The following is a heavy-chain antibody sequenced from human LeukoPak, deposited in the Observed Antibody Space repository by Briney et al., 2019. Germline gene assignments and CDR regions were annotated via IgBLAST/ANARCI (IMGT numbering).Heavy chain of an antibody. D-gene: IGHD3-16*01. CDR2: ISGSTTTI. V-gene: IGHV3-48*01. CDR1: GFSFSSYS. Sequence: GGSLRLSCAASGFSFSSYSMNWVRQAPGKGLEWVSYISGSTTTIYYADSMRGRFAISRDNAKNSLYLQMHSLRAEDTAVYYCARVLYDYVWGSPDYWGQGTLVTVSS. CDR3: ARVLYDYVWGSPDY. J-gene: IGHJ4*02.